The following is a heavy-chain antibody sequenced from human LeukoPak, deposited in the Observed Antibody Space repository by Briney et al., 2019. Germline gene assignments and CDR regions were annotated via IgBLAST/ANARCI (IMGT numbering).Heavy chain of an antibody. CDR1: GFTFSNYY. V-gene: IGHV3-74*01. Sequence: PGGSLRLSCAAAGFTFSNYYMHWVRQAPGKGQVWVSRINNDGSTTNYADSVKGRFTISRDNAKNTLYLQMNSLRAEDTAVYYCVRVAPLDNSGPTWGQGTLVTVSS. CDR3: VRVAPLDNSGPT. D-gene: IGHD3-22*01. CDR2: INNDGSTT. J-gene: IGHJ5*02.